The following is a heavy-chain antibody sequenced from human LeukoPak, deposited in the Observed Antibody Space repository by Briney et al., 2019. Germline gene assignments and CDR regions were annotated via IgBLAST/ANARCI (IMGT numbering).Heavy chain of an antibody. V-gene: IGHV4-59*01. D-gene: IGHD6-19*01. CDR1: GGSISSYY. Sequence: PSETLSLTCTVSGGSISSYYWSWIRQPPGKGLEWIGYIYYSGSTNCNPSLKSRVTISVDTSKNQFSLKLSSVTAADTAVYYCARVVGLVPVGNYFDYWGQGTLVTVSS. CDR3: ARVVGLVPVGNYFDY. CDR2: IYYSGST. J-gene: IGHJ4*02.